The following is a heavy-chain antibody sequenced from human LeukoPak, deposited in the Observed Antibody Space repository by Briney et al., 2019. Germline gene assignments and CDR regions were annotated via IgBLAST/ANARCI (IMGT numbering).Heavy chain of an antibody. CDR2: IHWNAASS. Sequence: TGGSLRLSCSASGFSVDEYTMHWVRQAPGKGLEWVSLIHWNAASSYYADSVRGRFTISRDNNKNSLYLQMHTLRPEDTALYYCARGGYFDSSGYYGYFQHWGQGTPVTVSS. V-gene: IGHV3-43*01. D-gene: IGHD3-22*01. CDR3: ARGGYFDSSGYYGYFQH. J-gene: IGHJ1*01. CDR1: GFSVDEYT.